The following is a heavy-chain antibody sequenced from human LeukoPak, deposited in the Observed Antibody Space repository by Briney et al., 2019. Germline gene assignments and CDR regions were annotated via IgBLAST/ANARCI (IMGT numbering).Heavy chain of an antibody. CDR3: ARGWSILRGGDWFDP. Sequence: SETLSLTCTVSGYSISSGDYWGWIRQPPGKGLEWIASIHHSGTTYYTPSLKSRVRISLDPSKNQLSLSLRSMTAADTAVYYCARGWSILRGGDWFDPWGQGTLVTVSS. CDR2: IHHSGTT. J-gene: IGHJ5*02. V-gene: IGHV4-38-2*02. D-gene: IGHD3-3*02. CDR1: GYSISSGDY.